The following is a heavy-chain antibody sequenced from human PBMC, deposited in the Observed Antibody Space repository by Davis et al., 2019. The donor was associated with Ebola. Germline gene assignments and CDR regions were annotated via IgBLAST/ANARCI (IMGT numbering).Heavy chain of an antibody. CDR1: GCAISSYY. J-gene: IGHJ5*02. V-gene: IGHV4-59*12. D-gene: IGHD3-22*01. CDR3: ARERITMIVVVNRRYNWFDP. Sequence: PSETLSLTCTVSGCAISSYYWSWIRQPPGKGLEWIGYIYYSGSTNYNPSLKSRVTISVDTSKNQFSLKLSSVTAADTAVYYCARERITMIVVVNRRYNWFDPWGQGTLVTVSS. CDR2: IYYSGST.